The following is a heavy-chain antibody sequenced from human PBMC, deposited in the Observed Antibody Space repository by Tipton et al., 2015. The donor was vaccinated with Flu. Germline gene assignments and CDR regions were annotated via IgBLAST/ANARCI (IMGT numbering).Heavy chain of an antibody. CDR1: GDSISSDYY. CDR2: IYASGST. J-gene: IGHJ4*02. Sequence: TLSLTCAVSGDSISSDYYWTWIRQSAGQGLEWIGRIYASGSTTYNPSLESRVTIAVDTSNNQFSLKLNSVTAADTAVYYCAREGNSGWFFDSWGQGTLLTVSS. D-gene: IGHD6-19*01. V-gene: IGHV4-61*02. CDR3: AREGNSGWFFDS.